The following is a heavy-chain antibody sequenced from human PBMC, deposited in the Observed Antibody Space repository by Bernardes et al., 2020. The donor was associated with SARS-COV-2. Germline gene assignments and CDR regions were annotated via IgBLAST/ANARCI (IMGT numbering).Heavy chain of an antibody. Sequence: GGSLRLSCAASGFTFRNYGMHWVRQAPGKGLEWLADIWYDGSSKLYADSVKGRFTISRDNSKNTLYLQMNSLRAEDTAVYYCATAATTSPPERGNWGQGTLVTVSS. CDR3: ATAATTSPPERGN. V-gene: IGHV3-33*08. CDR1: GFTFRNYG. CDR2: IWYDGSSK. D-gene: IGHD1-7*01. J-gene: IGHJ4*02.